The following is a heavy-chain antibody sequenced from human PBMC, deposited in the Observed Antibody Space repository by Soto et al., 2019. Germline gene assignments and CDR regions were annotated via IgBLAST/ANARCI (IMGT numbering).Heavy chain of an antibody. CDR3: ARDRYSYYDFWSGSLPYYYYGMDV. Sequence: EVQLVESGGGLVQPGGSLRLSCAASGFTFSSYWMSWVRQAPGKGLEWVANIKHDGSEKYYVESVKGRFTISRDNAENSLYLQRNSLRAEDTAVYYCARDRYSYYDFWSGSLPYYYYGMDVWGQGTTVTVSS. D-gene: IGHD3-3*01. J-gene: IGHJ6*02. CDR2: IKHDGSEK. V-gene: IGHV3-7*01. CDR1: GFTFSSYW.